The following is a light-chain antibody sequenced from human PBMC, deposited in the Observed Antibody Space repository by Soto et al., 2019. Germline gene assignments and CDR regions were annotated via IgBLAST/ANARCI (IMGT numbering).Light chain of an antibody. Sequence: DIQMSQSPSTLSASVGDRVTITCRASQSITIWLAWYQQKPGKAPKLLIFDASSLESGIPSRFSGSGSGTEFNITISSLQSDDFATYYCQQYNSYSWTFVQGTKVEIK. CDR2: DAS. J-gene: IGKJ1*01. CDR3: QQYNSYSWT. V-gene: IGKV1-5*01. CDR1: QSITIW.